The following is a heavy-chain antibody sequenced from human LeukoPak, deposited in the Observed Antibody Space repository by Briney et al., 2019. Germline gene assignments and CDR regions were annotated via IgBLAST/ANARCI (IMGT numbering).Heavy chain of an antibody. CDR2: IYYSGST. Sequence: GSLRLSCAASGLTFSSYAMSWVRQAPGKGLECIGNIYYSGSTYYNPSLKSRVTISVDTSKNQFSLKLSSVTAADTAVYYCARAVVVYGGKYWFDPWGQGTLVTVSS. V-gene: IGHV4-39*07. CDR3: ARAVVVYGGKYWFDP. J-gene: IGHJ5*02. D-gene: IGHD4-23*01. CDR1: GLTFSSYA.